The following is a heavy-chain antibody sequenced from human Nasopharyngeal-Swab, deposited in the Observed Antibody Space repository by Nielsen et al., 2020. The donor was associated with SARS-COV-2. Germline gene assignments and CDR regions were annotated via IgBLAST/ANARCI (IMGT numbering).Heavy chain of an antibody. CDR2: INHSGST. CDR3: HSTARPGQYYYYMDV. J-gene: IGHJ6*03. Sequence: SETLSLTCAVYGGSFSGYYWSRIRQPPGKGLEWIGEINHSGSTNYNPSLKSRVTISVDTSKNQFSLKLSSVTAADTAVYYCHSTARPGQYYYYMDVWGKGTTVTVSS. D-gene: IGHD6-6*01. CDR1: GGSFSGYY. V-gene: IGHV4-34*01.